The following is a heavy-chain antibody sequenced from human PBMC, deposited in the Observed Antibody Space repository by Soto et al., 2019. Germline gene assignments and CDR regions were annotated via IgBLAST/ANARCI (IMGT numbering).Heavy chain of an antibody. V-gene: IGHV1-58*01. CDR2: IVVGSGNT. D-gene: IGHD6-19*01. CDR3: AADSELSSGWYDY. Sequence: QMQLVQSGPELKKPGTSVKVSCKASGFTFTSSAVQWVRQARGQRLEWIGWIVVGSGNTNYAQKFQERVTITRDMSTSTAYMELSSLRSEDTAVYYCAADSELSSGWYDYWGQGTLVTVSS. CDR1: GFTFTSSA. J-gene: IGHJ4*02.